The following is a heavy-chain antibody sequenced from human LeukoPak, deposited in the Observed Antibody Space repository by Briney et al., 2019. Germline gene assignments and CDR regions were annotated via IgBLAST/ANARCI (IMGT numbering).Heavy chain of an antibody. CDR3: ARVWTRNTSRWFEYYFDS. V-gene: IGHV1-2*02. CDR2: INPNNGVT. CDR1: GYTFTGYY. Sequence: ASVKVSCKASGYTFTGYYMHWVRQAPGQGLEWMGWINPNNGVTNFAQKFEGRVTMARDTSITTVYMGVSRLRSDDTAVYYCARVWTRNTSRWFEYYFDSWGQGTLVTVSS. D-gene: IGHD6-13*01. J-gene: IGHJ4*02.